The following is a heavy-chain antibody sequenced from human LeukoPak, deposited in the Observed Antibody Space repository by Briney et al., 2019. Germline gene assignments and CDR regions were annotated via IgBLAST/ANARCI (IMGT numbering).Heavy chain of an antibody. J-gene: IGHJ5*02. CDR3: AAPYSTRWFDL. D-gene: IGHD6-13*01. CDR2: IVVGSNNT. CDR1: GFPLSSSA. Sequence: SVNVSCTASGFPLSSSAVQWVRQAGGQRLEWIGWIVVGSNNTNYAQKFQERVTITRDMSTSTAYMELSSLRSEDTAVYYCAAPYSTRWFDLWGRGTLVTVSS. V-gene: IGHV1-58*01.